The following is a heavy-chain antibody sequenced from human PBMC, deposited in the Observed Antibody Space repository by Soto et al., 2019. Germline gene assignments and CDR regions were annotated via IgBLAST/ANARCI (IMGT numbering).Heavy chain of an antibody. CDR1: GGSFSGCY. CDR3: ARDKIAGRFDY. Sequence: QVQLQQWGAGLLKPSETLSLTCAVYGGSFSGCYWTWIRQPPGTGLEWIGEINPSGSTNYNPTLKSRIAMSVNTPKNQFSWQLTSVTAADTAVYYWARDKIAGRFDYWGQGTRVTVSS. CDR2: INPSGST. V-gene: IGHV4-34*01. D-gene: IGHD2-21*01. J-gene: IGHJ4*02.